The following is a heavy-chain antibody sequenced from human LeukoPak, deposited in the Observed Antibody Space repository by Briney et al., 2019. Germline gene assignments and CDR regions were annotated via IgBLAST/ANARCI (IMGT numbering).Heavy chain of an antibody. CDR3: ARVDPDSSSTLEVFDY. J-gene: IGHJ4*02. V-gene: IGHV4-59*01. CDR1: GGSISSYY. Sequence: SETLSLTCTVSGGSISSYYWCWIRQPPGKGLDWIGYIYYSGSTNYNPSLKSRVTISVDTSKNQFSLKLSSVTAADTAVYYCARVDPDSSSTLEVFDYWGQGTLVTVSS. D-gene: IGHD6-6*01. CDR2: IYYSGST.